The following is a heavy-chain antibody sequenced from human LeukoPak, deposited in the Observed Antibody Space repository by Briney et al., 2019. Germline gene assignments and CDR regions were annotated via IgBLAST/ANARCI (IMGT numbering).Heavy chain of an antibody. D-gene: IGHD6-13*01. CDR1: GFTFSSYA. CDR3: AFARAGIEAAGFDY. CDR2: ISGSGADT. J-gene: IGHJ4*02. V-gene: IGHV3-23*01. Sequence: GGSLRISCAASGFTFSSYAMTWVRQAPGKGLEWVSAISGSGADTHYADSAKGRFNISRDNSKNTVYLQMHSLRADDTAVYYCAFARAGIEAAGFDYWGQGTLVTVSS.